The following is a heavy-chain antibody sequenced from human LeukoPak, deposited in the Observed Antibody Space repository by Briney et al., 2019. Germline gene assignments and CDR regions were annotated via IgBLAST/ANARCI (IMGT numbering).Heavy chain of an antibody. Sequence: PSETQSLTCAVYGGSFSGYYWSWIRQPPGKGLEWIGEINHSGSTNYNPSLKSRVTISVDTSKNQFSLKLSSVTAADTAVYYCARIYSSSWYPAIDYWGQGTLVTVSS. CDR1: GGSFSGYY. CDR3: ARIYSSSWYPAIDY. CDR2: INHSGST. D-gene: IGHD6-13*01. V-gene: IGHV4-34*01. J-gene: IGHJ4*02.